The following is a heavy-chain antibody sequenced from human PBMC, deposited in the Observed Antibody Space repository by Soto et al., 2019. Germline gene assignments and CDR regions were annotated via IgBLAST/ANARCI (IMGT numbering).Heavy chain of an antibody. J-gene: IGHJ6*02. CDR3: ARLPHLGYCSGGSCYSDYYYYGMDV. CDR1: GYSFTSYW. CDR2: IDPSDSYT. Sequence: GESLKISCKGSGYSFTSYWISWVRQMPGKGLEWMGRIDPSDSYTNYSPSFQGHVTISADKSISTAYLQWSSPKASDTAMYYCARLPHLGYCSGGSCYSDYYYYGMDVWGQGTTVTVSS. D-gene: IGHD2-15*01. V-gene: IGHV5-10-1*01.